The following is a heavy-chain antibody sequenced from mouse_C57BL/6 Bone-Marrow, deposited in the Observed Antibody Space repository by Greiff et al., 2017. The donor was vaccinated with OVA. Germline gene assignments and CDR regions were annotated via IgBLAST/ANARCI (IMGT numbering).Heavy chain of an antibody. D-gene: IGHD2-10*02. V-gene: IGHV1-7*01. CDR2: INPSSGYT. J-gene: IGHJ2*01. CDR1: GYTFTSYW. CDR3: AMYGNDFDY. Sequence: QVHVKQSGAELAKPGASVKLSCKASGYTFTSYWMHWVKQRPGQGLEWIGYINPSSGYTKYNQKFKDKATLTAYKSSSTADMQLSSLTYEDSAVYYCAMYGNDFDYWGQGTTLTVSS.